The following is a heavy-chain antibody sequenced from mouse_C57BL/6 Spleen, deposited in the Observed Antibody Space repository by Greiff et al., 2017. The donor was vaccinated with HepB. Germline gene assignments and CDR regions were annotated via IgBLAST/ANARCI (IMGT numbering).Heavy chain of an antibody. CDR3: ARHRDYGSSYVGAMDY. CDR2: ISNLADSI. CDR1: GFTFSDYG. D-gene: IGHD1-1*01. V-gene: IGHV5-15*01. Sequence: EVKLVESGGGLVQPGGSLKLSCAASGFTFSDYGMPWVRQTPRKGPEWVAFISNLADSIYYADTVTGRFTISRENAKNTLYLEMSSLRSEDTAMYYCARHRDYGSSYVGAMDYWGQGTSVTVSS. J-gene: IGHJ4*01.